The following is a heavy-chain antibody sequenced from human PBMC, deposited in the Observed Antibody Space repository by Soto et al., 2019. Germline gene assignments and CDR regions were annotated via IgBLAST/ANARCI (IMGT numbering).Heavy chain of an antibody. CDR1: GGSFSGYY. J-gene: IGHJ4*02. Sequence: PSETLSLTCAVYGGSFSGYYWNWIRQPPGRGLEWIGEINHSGSTNYNPSLKSRVTISVDTSKNQFSLKLSSVTAADTAVYYCARRYGPGFDYWGQGTLVTVSS. CDR2: INHSGST. D-gene: IGHD4-17*01. CDR3: ARRYGPGFDY. V-gene: IGHV4-34*01.